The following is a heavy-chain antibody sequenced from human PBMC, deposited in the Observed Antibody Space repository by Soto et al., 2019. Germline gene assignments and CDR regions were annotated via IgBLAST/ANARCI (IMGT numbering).Heavy chain of an antibody. Sequence: QVQLVQSGAEAKEPGASVKISCKASGSTFTSYGISWVRQAPGQGLEWMSWISAYNGDTNYAQKVQGRVTMTTDTSTSTAFMELRSLRFDDTAVYYCVRDPDGHIDFDYWGQGTLVTVSS. V-gene: IGHV1-18*01. CDR3: VRDPDGHIDFDY. J-gene: IGHJ4*02. CDR1: GSTFTSYG. CDR2: ISAYNGDT.